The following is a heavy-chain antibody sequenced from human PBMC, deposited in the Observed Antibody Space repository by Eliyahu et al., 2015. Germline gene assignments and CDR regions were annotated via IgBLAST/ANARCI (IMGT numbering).Heavy chain of an antibody. CDR1: GFXFIXFG. Sequence: QVQLVESGGGVVQPGRSLXLSCXASGFXFIXFGMHWVRQAPGKGLEWVAVISYDGSKKYYADSVKGRFTISRDNSKNTLYLQMNSLRAEDTAVYYCAKDLTGSASGPYYFDYWGQGTLVTVSS. J-gene: IGHJ4*02. CDR3: AKDLTGSASGPYYFDY. D-gene: IGHD2-15*01. CDR2: ISYDGSKK. V-gene: IGHV3-30*18.